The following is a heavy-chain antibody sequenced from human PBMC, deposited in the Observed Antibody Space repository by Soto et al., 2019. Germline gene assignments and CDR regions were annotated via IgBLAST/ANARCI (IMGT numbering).Heavy chain of an antibody. V-gene: IGHV6-1*01. J-gene: IGHJ6*03. CDR2: TYYRSKWYN. CDR1: GDSVSSNSAA. D-gene: IGHD3-3*01. Sequence: PSQTLSLTCAISGDSVSSNSAAWDWIRQSPSRGLEWLGRTYYRSKWYNDYAVSVKSRITINPDTSKNQFSLQLNSVTPEDTAVYYCARSETYYDFWSGYGYYYYYMDVWGKGTTVTVSS. CDR3: ARSETYYDFWSGYGYYYYYMDV.